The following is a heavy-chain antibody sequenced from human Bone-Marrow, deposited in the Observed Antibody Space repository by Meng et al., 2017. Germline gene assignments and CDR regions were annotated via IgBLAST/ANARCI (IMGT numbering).Heavy chain of an antibody. CDR3: RLAYCMGDCVDY. CDR1: GGSFSAYD. CDR2: INHSGST. V-gene: IGHV4-34*01. D-gene: IGHD2-21*01. Sequence: QVQVQQWGAGLLKPSETLSLTCAFYGGSFSAYDWSWIRQPPGKGLEWLGQINHSGSTNDNPSLKSRDTISIDTSRNQLSLKLSSVTAADTAVYYCRLAYCMGDCVDYWGQGTLVTVSS. J-gene: IGHJ4*02.